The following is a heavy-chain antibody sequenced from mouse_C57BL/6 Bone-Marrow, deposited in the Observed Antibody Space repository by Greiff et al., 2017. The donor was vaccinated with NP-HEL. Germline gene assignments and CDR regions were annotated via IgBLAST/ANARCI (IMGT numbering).Heavy chain of an antibody. Sequence: VQLKESGPGLAKPSQTLSLTCSVTGYSITSDYWNWIRKFPGNKLEYMGYISYSGSTDYNPSLKSRISITRDTSKNQYYLQLNSVPTEDTATYYCARSPLWLRRNYYAMDYWGQGTSVTVSS. V-gene: IGHV3-8*01. J-gene: IGHJ4*01. CDR1: GYSITSDY. CDR2: ISYSGST. CDR3: ARSPLWLRRNYYAMDY. D-gene: IGHD2-2*01.